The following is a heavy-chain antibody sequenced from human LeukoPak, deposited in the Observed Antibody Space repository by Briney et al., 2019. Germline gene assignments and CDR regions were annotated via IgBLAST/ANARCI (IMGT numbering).Heavy chain of an antibody. CDR3: ARTGTRGAIRGYYMDV. CDR1: GFTFSDYY. V-gene: IGHV3-11*01. D-gene: IGHD3-10*01. CDR2: ISGSGSII. J-gene: IGHJ6*03. Sequence: GGSLRLSCAASGFTFSDYYMQWIRQTPGKGLEWISHISGSGSIIYYADSVKGRFTISRDNAKNSLYLQMNSLRAEDTAVYYCARTGTRGAIRGYYMDVWGKGTTVTISS.